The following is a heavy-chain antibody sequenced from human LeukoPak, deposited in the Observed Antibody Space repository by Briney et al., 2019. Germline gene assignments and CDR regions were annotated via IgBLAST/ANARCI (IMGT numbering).Heavy chain of an antibody. CDR2: IHPSGIT. V-gene: IGHV4-31*03. CDR3: TRGQDAFKTGF. J-gene: IGHJ4*02. D-gene: IGHD5-24*01. Sequence: SETLSLTCTVSGGSVTSGYYYWTWIRHYPGNGLEWIGYIHPSGITDYNPSLKSRVTMSLDTSQNQFSLKLTSVTAADTAIYYCTRGQDAFKTGFWGQGTLVTVSS. CDR1: GGSVTSGYYY.